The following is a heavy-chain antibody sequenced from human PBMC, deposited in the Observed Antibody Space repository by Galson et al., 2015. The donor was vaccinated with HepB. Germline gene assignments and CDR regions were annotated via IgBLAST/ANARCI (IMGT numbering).Heavy chain of an antibody. D-gene: IGHD3-22*01. CDR1: GFTFSNAW. Sequence: SLRLSCAASGFTFSNAWMNWVRQAPGKGLEWVGRIKSKADGATIDYASPVKGRFTISRDDSKNTVYLQMNSLKTEDTAVFYCATGGYFFDYWGQGTLVTVSS. CDR3: ATGGYFFDY. V-gene: IGHV3-15*07. CDR2: IKSKADGATI. J-gene: IGHJ4*02.